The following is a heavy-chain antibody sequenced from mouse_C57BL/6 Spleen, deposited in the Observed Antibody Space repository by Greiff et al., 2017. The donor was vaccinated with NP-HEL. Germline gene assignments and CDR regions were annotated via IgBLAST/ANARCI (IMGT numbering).Heavy chain of an antibody. CDR1: GFTFSSYG. D-gene: IGHD4-1*01. Sequence: EVMLVESGGDLVKPGGSLKLSCAASGFTFSSYGMSWVRQTPDKRLEWVATISSGGSYTYYPDSVKGRFPISRDNAKNTLYLQMSSLKSEDTAMYYCARVPPTGTGDYWGQGTTLTVSS. CDR3: ARVPPTGTGDY. J-gene: IGHJ2*01. V-gene: IGHV5-6*01. CDR2: ISSGGSYT.